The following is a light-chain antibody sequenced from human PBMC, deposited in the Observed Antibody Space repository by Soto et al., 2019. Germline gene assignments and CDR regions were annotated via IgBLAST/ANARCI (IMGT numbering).Light chain of an antibody. CDR3: QQHTEWPPIT. Sequence: EIVLTPSPDTLSVSPVEMATLSCRASQSVTSNLAWYQQKRGQAPRLLIYAASKRATGVPARFSGSGSGTEFTLTIRILKPEDFAVYYCQQHTEWPPITCGQGTRLEIK. J-gene: IGKJ5*01. V-gene: IGKV3D-15*03. CDR2: AAS. CDR1: QSVTSN.